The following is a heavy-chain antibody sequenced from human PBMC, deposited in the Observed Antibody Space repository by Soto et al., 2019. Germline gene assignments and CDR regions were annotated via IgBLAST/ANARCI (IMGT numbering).Heavy chain of an antibody. V-gene: IGHV4-59*01. CDR1: GGSISSYY. CDR2: IYYSGST. D-gene: IGHD6-19*01. Sequence: QVQLQESGPGLVKPSETLSLTCTVSGGSISSYYWSWIRQPPGKGLEWIGYIYYSGSTNYNPSLKSPVTISVDTSKNLFSLKLSSVTAADTAVYYCARDAGDSSDWYDSSNAFAIWGQGTMVTVSS. J-gene: IGHJ3*02. CDR3: ARDAGDSSDWYDSSNAFAI.